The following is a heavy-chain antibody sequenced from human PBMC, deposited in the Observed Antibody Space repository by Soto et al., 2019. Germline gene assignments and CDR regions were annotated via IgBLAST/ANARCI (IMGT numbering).Heavy chain of an antibody. J-gene: IGHJ4*02. CDR1: GGSISSSSYY. D-gene: IGHD1-26*01. Sequence: QLQLQESGPGLVKPSETLSLTCTVSGGSISSSSYYWGWIRQPPGKGLEWIGSIYYSGSTYYNPALKSRVTISVDTSKNQCSQKLSSVTAADTAVYYCARQREWELTTNFDYWGQGTLVTVSS. CDR3: ARQREWELTTNFDY. V-gene: IGHV4-39*01. CDR2: IYYSGST.